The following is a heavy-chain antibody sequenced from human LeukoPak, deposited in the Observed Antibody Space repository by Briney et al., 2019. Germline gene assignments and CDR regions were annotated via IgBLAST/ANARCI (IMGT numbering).Heavy chain of an antibody. J-gene: IGHJ4*02. V-gene: IGHV3-74*01. D-gene: IGHD6-19*01. CDR2: INSDGSST. CDR1: GFTFSSYW. CDR3: AREFFQAGNGFDY. Sequence: GGSLRLSCAASGFTFSSYWMHWVRQAPGKGLVWVSRINSDGSSTSYADSVKGRFTISRDNAKNTLYLQMNSLRAEDTVVYYCAREFFQAGNGFDYWGQGTLVTVSS.